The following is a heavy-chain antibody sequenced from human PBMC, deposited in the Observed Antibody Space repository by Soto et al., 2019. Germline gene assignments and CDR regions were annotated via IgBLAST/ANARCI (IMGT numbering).Heavy chain of an antibody. J-gene: IGHJ6*02. CDR1: GDSISSSGFY. CDR3: ARDHRSLGDYYGMDV. D-gene: IGHD3-10*01. V-gene: IGHV4-31*03. CDR2: IHYTGST. Sequence: SETLSLTCSASGDSISSSGFYWSWIRQHPGKAPEWIGYIHYTGSTSYNPSLKSRLAISLDASKNQFSLSLGSVTSADTAVYYCARDHRSLGDYYGMDVWGQGTTVTVSS.